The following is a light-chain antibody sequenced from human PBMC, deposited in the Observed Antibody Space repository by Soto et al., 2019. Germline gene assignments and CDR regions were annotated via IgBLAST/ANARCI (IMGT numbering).Light chain of an antibody. CDR3: QQYGASPPYT. Sequence: EIVLTQSPGTLSLSPGESTTISCRASRGISSSYLAWYQQKPGQAPRLLIYAASTRATGIPDRFRGSGSSTEFTITISSLVPEDSSVNYCQQYGASPPYTFGQGTKLEIK. CDR2: AAS. CDR1: RGISSSY. V-gene: IGKV3-20*01. J-gene: IGKJ2*01.